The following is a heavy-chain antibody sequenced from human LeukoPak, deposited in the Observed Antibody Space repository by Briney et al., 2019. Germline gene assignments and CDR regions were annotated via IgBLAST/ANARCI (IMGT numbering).Heavy chain of an antibody. D-gene: IGHD1-1*01. CDR3: ARDKGSGMLPFDY. CDR1: GYTFTVHY. J-gene: IGHJ4*02. CDR2: FNPNSGDA. Sequence: AASVKVSCMASGYTFTVHYLHWVRQAPGQGPEWMGWFNPNSGDANYAQRFQGRVTMTRVTSISTAYMEMKGLTIDDTAVYYCARDKGSGMLPFDYWGQGTRVTVSS. V-gene: IGHV1-2*02.